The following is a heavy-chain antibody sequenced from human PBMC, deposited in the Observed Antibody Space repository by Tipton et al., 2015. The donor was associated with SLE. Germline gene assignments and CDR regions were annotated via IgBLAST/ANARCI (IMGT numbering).Heavy chain of an antibody. V-gene: IGHV4-4*08. CDR3: ARKQWFGELSAFDI. J-gene: IGHJ3*02. CDR1: GDSVRNHY. CDR2: IYSRGNT. Sequence: TLSLTCTVSGDSVRNHYWSWIRQPPGKGLEWVGHIYSRGNTNYNPSLKSRVTISVDTSNNQFSLKLNSVTAADTAVYYCARKQWFGELSAFDIWGQGTMVTVSS. D-gene: IGHD3-10*01.